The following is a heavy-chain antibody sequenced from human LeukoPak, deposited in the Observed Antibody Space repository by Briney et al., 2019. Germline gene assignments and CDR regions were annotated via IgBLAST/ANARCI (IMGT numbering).Heavy chain of an antibody. J-gene: IGHJ4*02. D-gene: IGHD1-26*01. CDR2: IYYSGST. V-gene: IGHV4-39*01. CDR3: ARGGLWELLANDY. CDR1: GGSISSSSYY. Sequence: TLSLTCTVSGGSISSSSYYWGWIRQPPGKGLEWIGSIYYSGSTYYNPSLKSRVTISVDTSKNQFSLKLSSVTAADTAVYYCARGGLWELLANDYWGQGTLVTVSS.